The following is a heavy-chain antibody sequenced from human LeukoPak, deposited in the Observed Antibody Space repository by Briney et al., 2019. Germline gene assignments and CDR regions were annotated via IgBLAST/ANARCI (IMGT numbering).Heavy chain of an antibody. Sequence: PGRSLRLSCAASGFTFDDYAMHWVRQAPGKGLEWVSAINWNSGNIGYADSVKGRFTISRDNAKNSLYLQMNSLRAEDTAVYYCAKPVYGSGSLYFDYWGQGTLVTVSS. J-gene: IGHJ4*02. D-gene: IGHD3-10*01. V-gene: IGHV3-9*01. CDR2: INWNSGNI. CDR1: GFTFDDYA. CDR3: AKPVYGSGSLYFDY.